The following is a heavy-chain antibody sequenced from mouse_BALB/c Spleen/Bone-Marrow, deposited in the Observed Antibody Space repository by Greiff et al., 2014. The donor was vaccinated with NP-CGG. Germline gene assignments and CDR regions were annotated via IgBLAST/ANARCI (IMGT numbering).Heavy chain of an antibody. Sequence: EVQLQQSGTVLARPGAAVKMSCKASGYTFSNYWMHWVKQRPGQGLEWIGTIYPGNSDTTYNQKFKGKAKLTAVTSTSTAYMHLSSLTNEDSAVYYCTTIARTNFDYWGQGTTLTVPS. CDR2: IYPGNSDT. CDR3: TTIARTNFDY. J-gene: IGHJ2*01. V-gene: IGHV1-5*01. CDR1: GYTFSNYW.